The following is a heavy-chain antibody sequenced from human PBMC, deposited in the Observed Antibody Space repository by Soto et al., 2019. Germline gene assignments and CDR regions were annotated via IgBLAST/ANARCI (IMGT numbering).Heavy chain of an antibody. J-gene: IGHJ4*02. CDR1: GFTVSSNY. Sequence: PGGSLRLCCAASGFTVSSNYMSWVRQAPGKGLEWVSVIYSGGSTYYADSVKGRFTISRDNSKNTLYLQMNSLRAEDTAVYYCARSRGITGTVFDYWGQGTLVTVSS. CDR3: ARSRGITGTVFDY. CDR2: IYSGGST. D-gene: IGHD1-20*01. V-gene: IGHV3-53*01.